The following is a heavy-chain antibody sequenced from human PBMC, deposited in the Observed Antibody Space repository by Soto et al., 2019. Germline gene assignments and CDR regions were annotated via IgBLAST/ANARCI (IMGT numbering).Heavy chain of an antibody. V-gene: IGHV5-51*01. Sequence: PGESLKISCKGSGYSFTSYWIGWVRQMPGKGLEWMGIIYPGDSDTRYSPSFQGQVTISADKSISTAYLKWSSLKASDTAIYYCARHVDIVATMGYGMDVWGQGTTVTVSS. CDR2: IYPGDSDT. J-gene: IGHJ6*02. CDR3: ARHVDIVATMGYGMDV. D-gene: IGHD5-12*01. CDR1: GYSFTSYW.